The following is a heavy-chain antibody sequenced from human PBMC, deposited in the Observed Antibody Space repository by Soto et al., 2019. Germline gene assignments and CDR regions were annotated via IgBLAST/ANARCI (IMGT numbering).Heavy chain of an antibody. J-gene: IGHJ6*02. CDR3: VKGRMGYCSGGSCYYYYGTDV. D-gene: IGHD2-15*01. CDR1: GFTFSSYA. V-gene: IGHV3-64D*06. CDR2: ISSNGGST. Sequence: EVQLVESGGGLVQPGGSLRLSCSASGFTFSSYAMHWVRQAPGKGLEYVSAISSNGGSTYYADSVKGRFTISRDNSKNTLYLQMSSLRAEDTAVYYCVKGRMGYCSGGSCYYYYGTDVWGQGTTVTVSS.